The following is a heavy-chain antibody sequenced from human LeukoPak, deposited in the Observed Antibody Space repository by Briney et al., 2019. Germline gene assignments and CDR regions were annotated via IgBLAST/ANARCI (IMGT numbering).Heavy chain of an antibody. CDR2: ISSSGSTI. D-gene: IGHD4-17*01. Sequence: GGSLRLSCAASGFIFSSYSMNWVRQVPGKGLEWVSYISSSGSTIYYADSVKGRFTISRDNAKNSLYLQMNSLRAEDTAVYYCARETETTVTQLDYWGQGTLVTVSS. J-gene: IGHJ4*02. V-gene: IGHV3-48*04. CDR3: ARETETTVTQLDY. CDR1: GFIFSSYS.